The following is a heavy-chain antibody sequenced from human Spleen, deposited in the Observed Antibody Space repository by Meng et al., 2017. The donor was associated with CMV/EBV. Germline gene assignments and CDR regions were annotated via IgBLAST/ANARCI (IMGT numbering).Heavy chain of an antibody. Sequence: CSVSGGSSTSRGFYWNWIRQLPGKGLEWIGYIYHTGITYYNPSLENRLTLSVDTSKNQISLNLSSVTAADTAVYYCARDRGWYWYFDLWGRGTLVTVSS. CDR1: GGSSTSRGFY. J-gene: IGHJ2*01. CDR3: ARDRGWYWYFDL. V-gene: IGHV4-31*03. CDR2: IYHTGIT.